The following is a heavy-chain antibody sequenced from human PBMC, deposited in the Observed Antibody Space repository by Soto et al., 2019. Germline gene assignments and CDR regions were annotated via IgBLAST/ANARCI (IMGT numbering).Heavy chain of an antibody. CDR2: IWYDGSNK. D-gene: IGHD3-10*01. CDR3: ARGWFGELLHFDY. J-gene: IGHJ4*02. V-gene: IGHV3-33*01. CDR1: GFTFSSYG. Sequence: GGSLRLSCAASGFTFSSYGMHWVRQAPGKGLEWVAVIWYDGSNKYYADSVKGRFTISRDNSKNTLYLQMNSLRAEDTAVYYCARGWFGELLHFDYWGQGTLVTVSS.